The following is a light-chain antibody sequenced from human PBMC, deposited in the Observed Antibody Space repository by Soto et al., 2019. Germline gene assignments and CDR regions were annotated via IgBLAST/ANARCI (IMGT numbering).Light chain of an antibody. J-gene: IGKJ1*01. V-gene: IGKV3-20*01. CDR2: GAS. CDR3: QQYVSSRWA. Sequence: ELVLAQSPGTLSLSPGESATLSCRASQSVSSSFLAWYQQKAGQAPRLLIYGASRRATGIPDRFSGSGSGTDFTLTISRLEPEDFAVYYCQQYVSSRWAVGQGTKV. CDR1: QSVSSSF.